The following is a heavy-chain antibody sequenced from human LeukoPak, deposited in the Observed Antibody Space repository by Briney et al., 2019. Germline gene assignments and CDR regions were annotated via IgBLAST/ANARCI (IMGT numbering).Heavy chain of an antibody. Sequence: GGSLRLSCIASGFTFSGSWMHWVRQVPGKGLEWVSRINSDGSSTAYADSVKGRFTISRDNAKTMLYLRMNSLRADDTAMYYCARAMGLDFDFWGRGTLVTVSS. CDR1: GFTFSGSW. D-gene: IGHD2-8*01. J-gene: IGHJ4*02. CDR2: INSDGSST. CDR3: ARAMGLDFDF. V-gene: IGHV3-74*01.